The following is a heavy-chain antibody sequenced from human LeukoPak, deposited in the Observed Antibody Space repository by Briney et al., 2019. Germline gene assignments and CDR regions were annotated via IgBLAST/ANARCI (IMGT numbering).Heavy chain of an antibody. CDR2: INHSGST. D-gene: IGHD6-19*01. J-gene: IGHJ5*02. V-gene: IGHV4-34*01. Sequence: PSETLSLTCAVYGGSFSGYYWSWIRQPPGKGLEWIGEINHSGSTNYNPSLKSRVTISVDTYKHQFSLKLSSVTAADTAVYYCARGSAVAGTYNWFDPWGQGTLVSVSS. CDR3: ARGSAVAGTYNWFDP. CDR1: GGSFSGYY.